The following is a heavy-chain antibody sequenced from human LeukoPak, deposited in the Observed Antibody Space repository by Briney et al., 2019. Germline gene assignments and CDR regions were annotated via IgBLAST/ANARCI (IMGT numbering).Heavy chain of an antibody. CDR3: ARYDSGEFDY. CDR2: INHSGST. J-gene: IGHJ4*02. Sequence: SETLSLTCAVYGGSFSGYYWSWIRQPPGKGLEWIGEINHSGSTNYNPSLKSRVTISVDTSKNQFSLKLSSVTAADTAVYYCARYDSGEFDYWGQGTLVIVSS. D-gene: IGHD3-10*01. V-gene: IGHV4-34*01. CDR1: GGSFSGYY.